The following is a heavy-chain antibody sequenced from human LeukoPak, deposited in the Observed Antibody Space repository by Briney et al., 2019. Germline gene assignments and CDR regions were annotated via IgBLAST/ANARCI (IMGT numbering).Heavy chain of an antibody. CDR3: ARLNVDTAMVTSI. CDR1: GFTFSSYA. V-gene: IGHV3-30-3*01. Sequence: GGSLRLPCAASGFTFSSYAMHWVRQAPGKGLEWVAVISYDGSNKYYADSVKGRFTISRDNSKNTLYLQMNSLRAEDTAVYYCARLNVDTAMVTSIWGQGTLVTVSS. D-gene: IGHD5-18*01. CDR2: ISYDGSNK. J-gene: IGHJ4*02.